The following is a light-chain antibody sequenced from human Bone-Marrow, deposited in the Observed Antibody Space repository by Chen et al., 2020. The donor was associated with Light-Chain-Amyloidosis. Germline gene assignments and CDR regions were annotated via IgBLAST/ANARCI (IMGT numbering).Light chain of an antibody. J-gene: IGLJ3*02. V-gene: IGLV3-21*02. Sequence: SYVLTQPPSVSVAPGQTATMACGGNNMGSTSVHWYQQTPGQAPLLVVYDDSDRPSGIPERLSGSNSGNTATLTISRVEAGDEADYYCQVWDRSSDRPVFGGGTKLTVL. CDR2: DDS. CDR1: NMGSTS. CDR3: QVWDRSSDRPV.